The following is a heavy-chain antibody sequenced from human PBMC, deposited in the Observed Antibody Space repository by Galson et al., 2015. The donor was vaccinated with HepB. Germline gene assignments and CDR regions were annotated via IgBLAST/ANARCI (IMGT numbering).Heavy chain of an antibody. CDR1: GYTLTELS. CDR3: ARQVIDYYGSGSGPDY. D-gene: IGHD3-10*01. CDR2: FDPEDGET. J-gene: IGHJ4*02. V-gene: IGHV1-24*01. Sequence: SVKVSCKVSGYTLTELSMHWVRQAPGKGLEWMGGFDPEDGETIYAQKFQGRVTMTEDTSTDTAYMELSSLKASDTAMYYCARQVIDYYGSGSGPDYWGQGTLVTVSS.